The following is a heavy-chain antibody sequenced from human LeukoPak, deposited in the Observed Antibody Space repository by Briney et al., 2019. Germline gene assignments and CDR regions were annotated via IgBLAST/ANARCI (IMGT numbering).Heavy chain of an antibody. D-gene: IGHD1-26*01. Sequence: GSLRLSCAASGFTFSSYWMHWVRQAPGKGLVWVSRINSDGSSTSYADSAEGRFTISRDNAKNTLYLQMNSLRAEDTAVYYCVRRGASTGAFDIWGQGTMVTVSS. J-gene: IGHJ3*02. V-gene: IGHV3-74*01. CDR3: VRRGASTGAFDI. CDR1: GFTFSSYW. CDR2: INSDGSST.